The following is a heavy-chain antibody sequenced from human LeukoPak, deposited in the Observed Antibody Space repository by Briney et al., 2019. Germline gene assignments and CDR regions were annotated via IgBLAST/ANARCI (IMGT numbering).Heavy chain of an antibody. CDR3: ARRFSGSSELDY. CDR2: IYYTGST. CDR1: GGSISSISYY. D-gene: IGHD1-26*01. V-gene: IGHV4-39*01. Sequence: ASETLSLTCTISGGSISSISYYWGWIRQPPGKGLEWIGSIYYTGSTYYNPSLKSRVTVSVDTSKNQFSLNLRSVTAADTAVYYFARRFSGSSELDYWGQGTLVTVST. J-gene: IGHJ4*02.